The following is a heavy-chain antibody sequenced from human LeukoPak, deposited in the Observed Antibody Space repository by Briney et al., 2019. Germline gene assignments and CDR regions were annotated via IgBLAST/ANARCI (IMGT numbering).Heavy chain of an antibody. V-gene: IGHV4-31*03. CDR3: ARWGYSSSWDYYYYYMDV. D-gene: IGHD6-13*01. J-gene: IGHJ6*03. Sequence: PSETLSLTCTVSGGSISSGGYYWSWIRQHPGKGLEWIGYIYYSGSTYYNPSLKSRVTISVDTSKNQFSLKLSSVTAADTAVYYCARWGYSSSWDYYYYYMDVWGKGTTVTVSS. CDR2: IYYSGST. CDR1: GGSISSGGYY.